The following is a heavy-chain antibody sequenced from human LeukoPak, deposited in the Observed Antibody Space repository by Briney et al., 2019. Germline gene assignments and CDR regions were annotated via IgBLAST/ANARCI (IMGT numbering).Heavy chain of an antibody. Sequence: GGSLRLSCAASGFTFSSYAMSWVRQAPGKGLEWVSAISGSGGSTYYADSVKGRFTISRDNSKNTLYLQMNSLRAEDTAVYYCATKDIVVVVAARAFDIWGRGTMVTASS. J-gene: IGHJ3*02. CDR1: GFTFSSYA. CDR3: ATKDIVVVVAARAFDI. V-gene: IGHV3-23*01. CDR2: ISGSGGST. D-gene: IGHD2-15*01.